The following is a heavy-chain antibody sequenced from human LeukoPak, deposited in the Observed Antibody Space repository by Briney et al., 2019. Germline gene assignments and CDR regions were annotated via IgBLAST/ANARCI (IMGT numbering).Heavy chain of an antibody. CDR1: GFTFSDYY. Sequence: GGSLRLSCAASGFTFSDYYMSWIRQAPGKGLEWVSYISSSGSTIYYADSVKGRFTISRDNAKNSLYLQMDSLRAEDTAVYYCARDTVTTYYYYMDVWGKGTTVTVSS. CDR2: ISSSGSTI. CDR3: ARDTVTTYYYYMDV. V-gene: IGHV3-11*04. D-gene: IGHD4-11*01. J-gene: IGHJ6*03.